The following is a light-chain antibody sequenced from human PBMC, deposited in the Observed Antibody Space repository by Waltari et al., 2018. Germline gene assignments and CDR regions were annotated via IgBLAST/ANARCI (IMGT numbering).Light chain of an antibody. J-gene: IGKJ1*01. CDR2: RES. CDR3: QQYNSSPWT. Sequence: DIQMTQSPSTLSASVGDRVTITCRASQNVSTWLAWYQQKPGKAPKLLIYRESSLESGVPSRFSSSGSRTEFTLTISSLQPDDCAIYYCQQYNSSPWTFGQGTKVEIK. CDR1: QNVSTW. V-gene: IGKV1-5*03.